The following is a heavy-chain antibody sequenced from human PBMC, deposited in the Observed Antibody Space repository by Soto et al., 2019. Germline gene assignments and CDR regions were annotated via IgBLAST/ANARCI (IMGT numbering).Heavy chain of an antibody. D-gene: IGHD2-15*01. V-gene: IGHV1-69*12. J-gene: IGHJ2*01. CDR1: GGTFSSYA. CDR3: ARVVTVVKSFHYWYFDL. Sequence: QVQLVQSGAEVKKPGSSVKVSCKASGGTFSSYAISWVRQAPGQGLEWMGGIIPIFGTTNYAQKFQGRVTITADESXSXXYVALSSLRSQDTAMYYCARVVTVVKSFHYWYFDLWGRGTLVTVSS. CDR2: IIPIFGTT.